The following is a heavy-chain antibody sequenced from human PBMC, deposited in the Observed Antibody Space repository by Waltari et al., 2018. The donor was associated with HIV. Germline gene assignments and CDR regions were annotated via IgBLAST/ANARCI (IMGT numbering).Heavy chain of an antibody. CDR2: INWNGGST. V-gene: IGHV3-20*04. CDR1: GFNFVVFG. D-gene: IGHD3-10*01. J-gene: IGHJ4*02. CDR3: ARDYGSGSYYNY. Sequence: EVQLVASGGGVVRPGGSLRLFCVASGFNFVVFGMSWVRQAPGKGLEWVSGINWNGGSTGYADSVKGRFSISRDNAKNSLYLQMNSLRAEDTALYYCARDYGSGSYYNYWGQGTLVTVSS.